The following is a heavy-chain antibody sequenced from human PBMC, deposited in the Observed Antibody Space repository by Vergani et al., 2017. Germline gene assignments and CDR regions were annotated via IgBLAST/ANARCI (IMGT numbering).Heavy chain of an antibody. CDR1: GYTFSDYY. V-gene: IGHV1-2*02. CDR2: ITPNTGGT. CDR3: ARDPSSSPLSLSPWSSYFDY. Sequence: QVQLVQSGAEVKKPGASVKVSCKASGYTFSDYYMHWVRQAPGQGLEWMGWITPNTGGTNYAQKFQGRVTMTRDTSISTAYMELSRLRSDDTAVYYCARDPSSSPLSLSPWSSYFDYWGQGTLVTVSS. D-gene: IGHD6-6*01. J-gene: IGHJ4*02.